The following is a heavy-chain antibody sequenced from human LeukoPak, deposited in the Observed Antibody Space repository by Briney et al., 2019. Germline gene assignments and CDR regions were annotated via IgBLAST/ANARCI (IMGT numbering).Heavy chain of an antibody. CDR2: IYYSGTT. V-gene: IGHV4-39*01. CDR3: ARHDYYGSLNWFDP. D-gene: IGHD3-10*01. J-gene: IGHJ5*02. CDR1: SSYG. Sequence: SSYGMCWIRQPPGKGLEWIGTIYYSGTTYYNPSLKSRLTISVDTSKNQFSLKLTSVTAADTAVYYCARHDYYGSLNWFDPWGQGTLITVSS.